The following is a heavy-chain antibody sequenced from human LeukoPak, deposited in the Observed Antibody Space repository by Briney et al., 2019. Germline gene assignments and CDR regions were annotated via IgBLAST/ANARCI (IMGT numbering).Heavy chain of an antibody. D-gene: IGHD6-19*01. J-gene: IGHJ4*02. CDR1: GGSISSYY. CDR3: ARGEVAGTGDY. V-gene: IGHV4-4*09. CDR2: IYTSGST. Sequence: SETLSLTCTVSGGSISSYYWSWIRQPPGKGLEWIGYIYTSGSTNYNPSLKSRVTISVDTSKNQFSLKLSSVTAADTAVYYCARGEVAGTGDYWGQGILVTVSS.